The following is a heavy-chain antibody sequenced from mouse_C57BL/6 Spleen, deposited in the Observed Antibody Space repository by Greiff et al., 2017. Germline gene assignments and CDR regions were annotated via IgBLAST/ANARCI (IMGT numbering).Heavy chain of an antibody. D-gene: IGHD2-4*01. Sequence: DVQLQESGEGLVKPGGSLKLSCAASGFTFSSYAMSWVRQTPEKRLEWVAYISSGGDYIYYADTVKGRFTISRDNARNTLYLQVSSLKSEDTAMYYCTRDGDYPYAMDYWGQGTSVTVSS. CDR1: GFTFSSYA. CDR3: TRDGDYPYAMDY. V-gene: IGHV5-9-1*02. CDR2: ISSGGDYI. J-gene: IGHJ4*01.